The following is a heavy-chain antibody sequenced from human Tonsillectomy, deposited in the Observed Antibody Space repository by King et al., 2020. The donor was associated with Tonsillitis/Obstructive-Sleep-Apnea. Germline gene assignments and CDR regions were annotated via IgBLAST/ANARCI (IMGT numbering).Heavy chain of an antibody. CDR3: ARLPYDYGDYVFDY. CDR2: INHSGST. Sequence: VQLQQWGAGLLKPSETLSLTCAVYGGSFSGYYWSWVRQPPGKGLEWIGEINHSGSTNYNSSLKSRGTISVDTSKNQFSLKLSSVTAADTAVYYCARLPYDYGDYVFDYWGQGTLVTVSS. CDR1: GGSFSGYY. D-gene: IGHD4-17*01. J-gene: IGHJ4*02. V-gene: IGHV4-34*01.